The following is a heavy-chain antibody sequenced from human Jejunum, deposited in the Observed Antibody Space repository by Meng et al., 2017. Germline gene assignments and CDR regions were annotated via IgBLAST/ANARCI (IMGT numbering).Heavy chain of an antibody. D-gene: IGHD3-10*01. Sequence: GPWGKKPGASLKVSCKAPGDRFTSFGITWVRQAPGQGLEWMGWISTYNGQTNLAQKFQDRVTMTTDTSTTTVYMELRSLRSDDTAVYYCARDGVSYTMVRGPTYWGQGTLVTVSS. CDR3: ARDGVSYTMVRGPTY. J-gene: IGHJ4*02. CDR2: ISTYNGQT. V-gene: IGHV1-18*01. CDR1: GDRFTSFG.